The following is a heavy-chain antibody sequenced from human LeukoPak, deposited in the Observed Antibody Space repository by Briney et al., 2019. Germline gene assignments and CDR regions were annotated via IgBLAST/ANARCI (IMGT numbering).Heavy chain of an antibody. CDR2: ISAYNGNT. Sequence: GASVKVSCKASGYTFTSYGISWVRQAPGQGLEWMGWISAYNGNTNYAQKLQGRVTMTTDTSTSTAYMELRSLRSDDTAVYYCARDHIAAAGTTDPYYYGMDVWGQGTTVTVSS. CDR1: GYTFTSYG. CDR3: ARDHIAAAGTTDPYYYGMDV. D-gene: IGHD6-13*01. J-gene: IGHJ6*02. V-gene: IGHV1-18*01.